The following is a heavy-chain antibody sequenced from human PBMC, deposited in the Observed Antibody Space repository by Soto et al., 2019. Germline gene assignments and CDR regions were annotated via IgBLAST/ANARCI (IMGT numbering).Heavy chain of an antibody. J-gene: IGHJ4*02. V-gene: IGHV1-8*01. CDR1: GYAFSDND. Sequence: RASVKVSCKASGYAFSDNDISWVRQGTGQGLEWMGWMNPNSGNGGYAQKFQGRVTMTEDTSTDTAYMELGSLRSEDTAVYYCATDSRAVVTAIGFDYWGQGTLVTVSS. D-gene: IGHD2-21*02. CDR2: MNPNSGNG. CDR3: ATDSRAVVTAIGFDY.